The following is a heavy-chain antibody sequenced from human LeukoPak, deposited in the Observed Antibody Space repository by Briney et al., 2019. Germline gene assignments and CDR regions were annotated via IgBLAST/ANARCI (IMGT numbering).Heavy chain of an antibody. CDR1: GFTFSSYW. D-gene: IGHD6-13*01. J-gene: IGHJ4*02. CDR3: ARGGLAAASDY. CDR2: IKGDGSSA. V-gene: IGHV3-74*01. Sequence: GGSLRLSCAASGFTFSSYWMFWVRQAPGKGLVWVSHIKGDGSSAYYADSVKARFTISRDNAKSTLYLQMNSLRAEDTAVYYCARGGLAAASDYWGQGTLVTVSS.